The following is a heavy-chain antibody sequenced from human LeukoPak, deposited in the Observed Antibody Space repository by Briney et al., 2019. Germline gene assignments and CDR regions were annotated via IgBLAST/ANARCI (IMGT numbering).Heavy chain of an antibody. Sequence: GGSLRLSCAASGFTFSSYAMSWVRQAPGKGLEWVSGISGSGDNTYYADSVKGRFTISRDNAKNSLYLQMNSLRDEDTAVYYCARFPYYDYVWGSSYWGQGTLVTVSS. D-gene: IGHD3-16*01. CDR1: GFTFSSYA. V-gene: IGHV3-23*01. J-gene: IGHJ4*02. CDR2: ISGSGDNT. CDR3: ARFPYYDYVWGSSY.